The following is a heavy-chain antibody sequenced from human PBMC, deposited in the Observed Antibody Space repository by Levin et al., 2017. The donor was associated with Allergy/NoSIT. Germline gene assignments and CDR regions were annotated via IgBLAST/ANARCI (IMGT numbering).Heavy chain of an antibody. D-gene: IGHD3-16*01. CDR2: IYYSGTT. Sequence: GSLRLSCGVSGGSISSSNWWSWVRQPPEKGLEWIGEIYYSGTTNYNPSLKSRVTISLDKSKNQFSLKLSSVTAADTAVYYCERGGWGGYFDYWGQGTLVTVSS. V-gene: IGHV4-4*02. CDR3: ERGGWGGYFDY. CDR1: GGSISSSNW. J-gene: IGHJ4*02.